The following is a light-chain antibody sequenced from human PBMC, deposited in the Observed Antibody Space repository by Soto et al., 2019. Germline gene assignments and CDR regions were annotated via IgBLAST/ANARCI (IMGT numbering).Light chain of an antibody. CDR3: AAWDDSLSGVI. Sequence: QSALTQPPSAPGTPGQRVTISCSGSSSNIGVNTANWYQRLPGMAPKLLIYANDQRPSGVPDRFSGSKSGASASLAISGLQSEDEADYYCAAWDDSLSGVIFGAGTKLTVL. V-gene: IGLV1-44*01. CDR2: AND. J-gene: IGLJ2*01. CDR1: SSNIGVNT.